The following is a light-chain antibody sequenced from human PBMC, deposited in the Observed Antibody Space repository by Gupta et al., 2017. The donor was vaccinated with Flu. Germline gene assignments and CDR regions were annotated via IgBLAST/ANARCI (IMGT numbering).Light chain of an antibody. CDR2: EVS. V-gene: IGLV2-14*01. Sequence: QSALTPPASLSGSPGQSITISSTGTSSDVGGYNYVSWYQHHPGKAPKLMIYEVSNRPSGVSNRFSGSKSGNTASLTISGRQAEDEADYYCSSYTTISPVFGGGTKLTVL. CDR1: SSDVGGYNY. CDR3: SSYTTISPV. J-gene: IGLJ3*02.